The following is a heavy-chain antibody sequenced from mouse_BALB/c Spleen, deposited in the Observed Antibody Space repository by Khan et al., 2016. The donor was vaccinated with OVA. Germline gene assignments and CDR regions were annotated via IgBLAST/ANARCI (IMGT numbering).Heavy chain of an antibody. V-gene: IGHV5-6-5*01. CDR2: ISGGGNT. Sequence: EVELVESGGGLVKPGGSLKLSCAASGFTFSSYAMSWVRQTPEKRLEWVASISGGGNTYYPDSMKGRITVSRDNARNILYLQVSSLRSEDTAMFYCASGSTTARRGYFDVWGAGTTVTVSS. CDR3: ASGSTTARRGYFDV. J-gene: IGHJ1*01. CDR1: GFTFSSYA. D-gene: IGHD1-2*01.